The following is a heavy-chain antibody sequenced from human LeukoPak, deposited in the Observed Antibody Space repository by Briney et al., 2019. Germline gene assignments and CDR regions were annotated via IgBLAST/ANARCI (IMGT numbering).Heavy chain of an antibody. Sequence: GGSLRLSCAASGFTVSTNYMTWVRQAPGKGLEWVSVIYSSGSTYYADSVKGRFTISRDNSKNTLYLQMNSLRAEDTAVYYCARVPYGGSSGSWGQGTLVTVPS. CDR2: IYSSGST. J-gene: IGHJ5*02. CDR1: GFTVSTNY. CDR3: ARVPYGGSSGS. D-gene: IGHD2-15*01. V-gene: IGHV3-53*01.